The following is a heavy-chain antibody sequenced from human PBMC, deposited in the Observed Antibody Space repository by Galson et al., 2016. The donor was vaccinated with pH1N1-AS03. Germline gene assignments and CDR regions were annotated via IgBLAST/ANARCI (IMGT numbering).Heavy chain of an antibody. CDR2: INPSGGST. D-gene: IGHD1-7*01. J-gene: IGHJ5*02. V-gene: IGHV1-46*03. CDR1: GYIFGSYY. Sequence: SVKVSCKASGYIFGSYYLHWVRQAPGQGLEWMGIINPSGGSTTYPQKFQGRVTMTTDASTSTVYIELTTLGSDDMGVYYCARGGNILNWDSGVHWLDPWGQGTLVTVSS. CDR3: ARGGNILNWDSGVHWLDP.